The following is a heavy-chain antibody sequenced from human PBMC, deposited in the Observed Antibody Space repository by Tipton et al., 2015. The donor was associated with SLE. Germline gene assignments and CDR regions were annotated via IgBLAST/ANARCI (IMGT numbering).Heavy chain of an antibody. Sequence: TLSLTCTVSGASVTRSTHYWGWVRQPPGKGLEWIASTYYSGDTKYSPSLKSRLTISLDTKNQFSLRLTSVTAADTAVYYCARQRLRLLSPLDAWGQGTTVTVS. D-gene: IGHD3-10*01. CDR3: ARQRLRLLSPLDA. CDR2: TYYSGDT. V-gene: IGHV4-39*07. J-gene: IGHJ6*02. CDR1: GASVTRSTHY.